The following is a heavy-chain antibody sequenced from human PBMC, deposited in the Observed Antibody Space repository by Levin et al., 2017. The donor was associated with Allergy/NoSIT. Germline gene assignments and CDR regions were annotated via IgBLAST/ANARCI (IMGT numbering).Heavy chain of an antibody. CDR3: ARRGDP. J-gene: IGHJ5*02. V-gene: IGHV4-39*01. CDR1: GGSISAGSYY. CDR2: IYYNGIT. Sequence: SETLSLTCTVSGGSISAGSYYWGWIRQPPGKGLEWIGAIYYNGITYYNPSFQSRATISLDTSKNQFSLKVTPVTAADTAVYYCARRGDPWGQGTLVTVSS.